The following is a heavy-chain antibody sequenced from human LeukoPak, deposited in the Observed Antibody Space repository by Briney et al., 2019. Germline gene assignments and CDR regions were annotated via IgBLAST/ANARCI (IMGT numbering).Heavy chain of an antibody. CDR3: ATDYGGNSAMDY. V-gene: IGHV1-18*01. D-gene: IGHD4-23*01. Sequence: GASVKVSCKASGYTFTSYGISWVRQAPGQGLEWMGWISAYNGNTNYAQKFQGRVTITADESTSTAYMELSSLRSEDTAVYYCATDYGGNSAMDYWGQGTLVTVSS. CDR1: GYTFTSYG. CDR2: ISAYNGNT. J-gene: IGHJ4*02.